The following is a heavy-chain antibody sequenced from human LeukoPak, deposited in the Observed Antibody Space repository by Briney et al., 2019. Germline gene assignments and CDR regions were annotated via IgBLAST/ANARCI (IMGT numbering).Heavy chain of an antibody. V-gene: IGHV4-4*07. D-gene: IGHD3-16*02. J-gene: IGHJ5*02. CDR3: ARDGIMITFGGVIVPNWFDA. CDR2: IYTSGSN. Sequence: SETLSLTCTVSGGFISSYYWSWIRQPAGKGLEWIGRIYTSGSNNYNPSLKSRVTMSVDTSNHQFSLKLSSVTAADAAVYYCARDGIMITFGGVIVPNWFDAWGQGTLVTVSS. CDR1: GGFISSYY.